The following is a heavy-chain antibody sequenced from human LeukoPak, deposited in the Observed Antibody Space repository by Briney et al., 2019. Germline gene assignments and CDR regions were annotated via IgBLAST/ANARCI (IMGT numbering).Heavy chain of an antibody. CDR3: ARATVTTEEAFDI. V-gene: IGHV4-38-2*02. J-gene: IGHJ3*02. CDR1: GYSISSGYY. Sequence: PSETLSLTCTVSGYSISSGYYWGWIRQPPGKGLEWIGSIYHSGSTYYNPSLKSRVTISVDTSKNQFSLKLSSVTAADTAVYYCARATVTTEEAFDIWGQGTMVTVSS. CDR2: IYHSGST. D-gene: IGHD4-17*01.